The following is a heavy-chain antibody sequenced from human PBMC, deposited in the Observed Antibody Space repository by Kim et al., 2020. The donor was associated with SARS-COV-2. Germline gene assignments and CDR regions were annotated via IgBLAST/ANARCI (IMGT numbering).Heavy chain of an antibody. J-gene: IGHJ6*02. CDR3: ARDPRITIFGVSPYYYYGMDV. V-gene: IGHV1-3*01. CDR1: GYTFTSYA. CDR2: INAGYGNT. Sequence: ASVKVSCKASGYTFTSYAMHVWGHVAGQRLEWMGWINAGYGNTKYSQKFQGRVTITRDTSASTAYMELSSLRSEDTAVYYCARDPRITIFGVSPYYYYGMDVWGQGPTVTVSS. D-gene: IGHD3-3*01.